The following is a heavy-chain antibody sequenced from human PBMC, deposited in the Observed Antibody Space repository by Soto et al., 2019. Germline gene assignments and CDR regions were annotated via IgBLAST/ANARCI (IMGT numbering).Heavy chain of an antibody. D-gene: IGHD2-15*01. CDR2: IYYSGST. Sequence: SETLSLTCTVSGGSISSYYWSWIRQPPGKGLEWIGYIYYSGSTNYNPSLKSRVTISVDTSKNQFSLKLSSVTAADTAVYYCARDRSGYCSGGSCYNAFDIWGQGTMVTVSS. V-gene: IGHV4-59*01. CDR3: ARDRSGYCSGGSCYNAFDI. J-gene: IGHJ3*02. CDR1: GGSISSYY.